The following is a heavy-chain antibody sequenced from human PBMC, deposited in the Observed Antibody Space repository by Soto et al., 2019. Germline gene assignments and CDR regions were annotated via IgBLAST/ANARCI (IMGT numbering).Heavy chain of an antibody. CDR1: GFTFSSYA. CDR3: ARDSSRPSSVLLYSSGWQSYYYYMDV. CDR2: ISSNGGST. D-gene: IGHD6-19*01. J-gene: IGHJ6*03. Sequence: GESLKISCAASGFTFSSYAMHWVRQAPGKGLEYVSAISSNGGSTYYANSVKGRFTISRDNSKNTLYLQMGSLRAEDMAVYYCARDSSRPSSVLLYSSGWQSYYYYMDVWGKGTTVTVSS. V-gene: IGHV3-64*01.